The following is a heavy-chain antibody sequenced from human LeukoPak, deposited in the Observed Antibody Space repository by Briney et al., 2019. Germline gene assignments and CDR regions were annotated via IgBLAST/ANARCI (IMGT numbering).Heavy chain of an antibody. V-gene: IGHV4-34*01. Sequence: SETLSLTCAVYGGSSSGYYWTWLRQPTGKGLEWIGEINHSGSTNYNPSLKSRVTISVDTSKNEFSLKLNSVAAADTAVYYCANALPRRPCDVGGQGTMVTVSS. CDR1: GGSSSGYY. CDR2: INHSGST. J-gene: IGHJ3*01. CDR3: ANALPRRPCDV.